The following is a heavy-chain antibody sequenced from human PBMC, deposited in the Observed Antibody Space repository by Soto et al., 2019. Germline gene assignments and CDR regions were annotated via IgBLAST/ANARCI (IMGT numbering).Heavy chain of an antibody. V-gene: IGHV4-59*01. Sequence: SETLSLTXTVSGGSISSCYWSWIRQPPGKGLEWIGYIYYSGSTNYNPSLKSRVTISVDTSKNQFSLKLSSVTAADTAEYYCARDQYYYDSRGYNWFDPWGQGTLVTVSS. D-gene: IGHD3-22*01. J-gene: IGHJ5*02. CDR3: ARDQYYYDSRGYNWFDP. CDR2: IYYSGST. CDR1: GGSISSCY.